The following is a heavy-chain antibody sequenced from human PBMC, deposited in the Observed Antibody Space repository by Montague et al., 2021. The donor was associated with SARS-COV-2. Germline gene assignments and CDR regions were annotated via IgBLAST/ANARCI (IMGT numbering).Heavy chain of an antibody. J-gene: IGHJ4*02. CDR1: GGSFSGYY. CDR3: ARDRYSSSWYGQKYYFGY. D-gene: IGHD6-13*01. Sequence: SETLSLTCAVYGGSFSGYYWSWIRQPPGKGLEWIGEINHSGSTNYNPSLKSRVTISVDTSKNQFSLKLSSVTAADTAVYYCARDRYSSSWYGQKYYFGYWGQGTLVTVSS. CDR2: INHSGST. V-gene: IGHV4-34*01.